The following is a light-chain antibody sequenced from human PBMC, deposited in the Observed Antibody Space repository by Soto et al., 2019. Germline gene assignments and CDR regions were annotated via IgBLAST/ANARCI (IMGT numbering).Light chain of an antibody. J-gene: IGKJ5*01. CDR3: HQYGSSPPVT. CDR2: GAS. V-gene: IGKV3-20*01. CDR1: QSVSSSY. Sequence: ENVLTQSPGTLSLAPGERATLSWRASQSVSSSYLAWYQQKPGQAPRLLIYGASSRATGIPDRFSGSGSGTDFTLTISRLEPEDFAMYYCHQYGSSPPVTFGQGTRLEIK.